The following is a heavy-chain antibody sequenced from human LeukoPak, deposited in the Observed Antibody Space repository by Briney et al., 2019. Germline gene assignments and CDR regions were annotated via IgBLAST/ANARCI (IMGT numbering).Heavy chain of an antibody. D-gene: IGHD6-19*01. Sequence: GGSLRLSCTASGFAFSVYAMSWLRQPPGQGLEWVSTINANSGTTSYAASVRGRFTISRDNSKNTLYLQLNTLRADDTATYYCAKPISGGLAVTADWFHPWGQGTLVVVSS. CDR3: AKPISGGLAVTADWFHP. CDR2: INANSGTT. CDR1: GFAFSVYA. V-gene: IGHV3-23*01. J-gene: IGHJ5*01.